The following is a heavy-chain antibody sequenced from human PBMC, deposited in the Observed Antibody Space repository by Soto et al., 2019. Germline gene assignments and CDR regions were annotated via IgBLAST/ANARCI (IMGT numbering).Heavy chain of an antibody. Sequence: SETLSLTCTVSGGSVCSGGYYWSWIRQHPGKGLEWVGDISSGGTTYYNPSLKSRVTMSIDTSKNDFSLKLNSVTAADTAVYYCARIPYYSGSSGYFPFDIWGQGALVTVSS. CDR3: ARIPYYSGSSGYFPFDI. V-gene: IGHV4-31*03. J-gene: IGHJ4*02. CDR2: ISSGGTT. CDR1: GGSVCSGGYY. D-gene: IGHD3-22*01.